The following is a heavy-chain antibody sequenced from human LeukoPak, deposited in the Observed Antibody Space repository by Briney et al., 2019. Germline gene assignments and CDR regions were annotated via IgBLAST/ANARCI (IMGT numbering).Heavy chain of an antibody. CDR1: GGTFSSYA. Sequence: SVNVSCKASGGTFSSYAISWVRQAPGQGLEWMGRIIPIFGTANYAQKFQGRVTITADKSTSTAYMELSSLRSEDTAVYYCARDYYDSSGYYNWFDPWGQGTLVTVSS. CDR3: ARDYYDSSGYYNWFDP. CDR2: IIPIFGTA. D-gene: IGHD3-22*01. V-gene: IGHV1-69*06. J-gene: IGHJ5*02.